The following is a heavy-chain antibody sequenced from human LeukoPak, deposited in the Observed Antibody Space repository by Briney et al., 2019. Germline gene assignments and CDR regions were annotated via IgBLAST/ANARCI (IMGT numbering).Heavy chain of an antibody. J-gene: IGHJ4*02. CDR2: IYPGDSDT. D-gene: IGHD6-19*01. V-gene: IGHV5-51*01. CDR3: ARRSSGWYQDY. Sequence: GESLKISCKGSGYTFTTYWIGWVRQMPGKGLEWMGIIYPGDSDTGYSPSFQGQVTISADKSTSTAYLQWSSLKASDTAIYYCARRSSGWYQDYWGQGTLVTVSS. CDR1: GYTFTTYW.